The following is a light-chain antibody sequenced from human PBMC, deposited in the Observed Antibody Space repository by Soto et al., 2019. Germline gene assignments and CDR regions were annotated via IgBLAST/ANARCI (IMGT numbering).Light chain of an antibody. V-gene: IGKV3D-15*01. CDR1: QSVSIN. CDR2: DAS. J-gene: IGKJ4*01. CDR3: QQYNNWHPLT. Sequence: ENVLTQSPGTLSLSPGERATLSCSASQSVSINLAWYQQKPGQAPRLLIYDASTRATGIPARFSGSGSGTEFTLTISSLQSKDFAVYYCQQYNNWHPLTFGGGTKVDIK.